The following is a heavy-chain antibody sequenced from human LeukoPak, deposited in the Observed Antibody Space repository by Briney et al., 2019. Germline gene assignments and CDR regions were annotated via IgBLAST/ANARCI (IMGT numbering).Heavy chain of an antibody. J-gene: IGHJ4*02. Sequence: GGTLRLSCAASGFTFSNHGMNWVRQAPGKGLEWVSGISPSGDITYYTDSVKGRFTISRDNSKNTLYLEVISLTAEDTAVYYCAKDDAWLRFGEWSQGTLVTVSS. V-gene: IGHV3-23*01. D-gene: IGHD3-10*01. CDR2: ISPSGDIT. CDR3: AKDDAWLRFGE. CDR1: GFTFSNHG.